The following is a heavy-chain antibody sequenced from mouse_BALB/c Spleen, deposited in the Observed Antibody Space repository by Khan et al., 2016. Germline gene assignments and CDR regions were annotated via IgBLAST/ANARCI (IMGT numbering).Heavy chain of an antibody. CDR3: ARSDYDYYVGAMDY. CDR1: GYTFTSYW. D-gene: IGHD2-4*01. CDR2: INPSNGRT. V-gene: IGHV1S81*02. Sequence: QVQLQQSGAELVKPGASVKLSCKASGYTFTSYWMHWVKQRPGQGLEWIGEINPSNGRTNYNEKFKSKATLTVDKSSSTAYMQLSSLTSEDSAVYYCARSDYDYYVGAMDYGGQGTSVTVSS. J-gene: IGHJ4*01.